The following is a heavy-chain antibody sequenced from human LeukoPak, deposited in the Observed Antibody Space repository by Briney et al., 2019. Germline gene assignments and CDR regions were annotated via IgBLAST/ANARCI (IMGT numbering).Heavy chain of an antibody. J-gene: IGHJ6*03. D-gene: IGHD4/OR15-4a*01. Sequence: GGSLRLSCAASGFTFSSYSMNWVRQAPGKGLEWVSYISSSSSTIYYADSVKGRFTISRDNAKNSLYLQMNSLRAEDTAVYYCARAPGNDYYPYYYMDVWGKGTAVTVSS. CDR3: ARAPGNDYYPYYYMDV. V-gene: IGHV3-48*01. CDR2: ISSSSSTI. CDR1: GFTFSSYS.